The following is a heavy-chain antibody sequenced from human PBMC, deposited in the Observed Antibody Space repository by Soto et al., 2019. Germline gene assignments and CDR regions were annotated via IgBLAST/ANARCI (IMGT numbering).Heavy chain of an antibody. CDR1: GFTFSSYA. CDR2: ISYDGSNK. D-gene: IGHD5-18*01. J-gene: IGHJ4*02. CDR3: ARETSSLRIQLGFCY. Sequence: PGGSLRLSCAASGFTFSSYAMHWVRQAPGKGLEWVAVISYDGSNKYYADSVKGRFTISRDNSKNTLYLQMNSLRAEDTAVHYCARETSSLRIQLGFCYWGQGTLVTVSS. V-gene: IGHV3-30-3*01.